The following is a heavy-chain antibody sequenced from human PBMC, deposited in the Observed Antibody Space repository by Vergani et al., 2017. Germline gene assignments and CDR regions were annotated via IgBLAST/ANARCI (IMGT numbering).Heavy chain of an antibody. CDR1: GASISSYF. J-gene: IGHJ5*02. V-gene: IGHV4-4*07. CDR2: VHTDGTA. Sequence: VQLQESGPGLLKPSETLSLTCSVSGASISSYFWSWIRQPAGKGLEWLGRVHTDGTAYYNPSLRNRVRLSEDLSQSQFSLKMTSLTAADTAVYFCARDQWDDDGSRGWFAPWGQGILVTVSS. D-gene: IGHD5-24*01. CDR3: ARDQWDDDGSRGWFAP.